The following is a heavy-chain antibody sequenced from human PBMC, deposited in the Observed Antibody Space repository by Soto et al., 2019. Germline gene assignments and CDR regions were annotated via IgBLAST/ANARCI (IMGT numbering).Heavy chain of an antibody. CDR1: GGSFSGYY. J-gene: IGHJ3*02. V-gene: IGHV4-34*01. CDR3: AMHIGYCSGGSCDGAFDI. CDR2: INHSGST. Sequence: QVQLQQWGAGLLKPSETLSLTCAVYGGSFSGYYWSWIRQPPGKGLEWSGEINHSGSTNYNPSLKSRVTISVDTSKNQFSLKLSSVTAADTAVYYCAMHIGYCSGGSCDGAFDIWGQGTMVTVSS. D-gene: IGHD2-15*01.